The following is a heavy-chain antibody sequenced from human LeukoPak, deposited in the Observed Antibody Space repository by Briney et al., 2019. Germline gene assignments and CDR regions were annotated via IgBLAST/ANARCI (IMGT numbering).Heavy chain of an antibody. Sequence: PGGSLRLSCAASGFTFSRNRMYWVRQAPGKGLVWVSRINIDGSSTSYADSVKGRFTISRDNAKNTLYLQMNSLRAEDTAVYYCASGSGSDFPGYWGQGTLVTVSS. D-gene: IGHD3-10*01. CDR1: GFTFSRNR. J-gene: IGHJ4*02. V-gene: IGHV3-74*01. CDR3: ASGSGSDFPGY. CDR2: INIDGSST.